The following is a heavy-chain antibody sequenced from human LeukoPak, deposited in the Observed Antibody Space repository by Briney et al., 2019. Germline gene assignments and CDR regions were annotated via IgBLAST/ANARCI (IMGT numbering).Heavy chain of an antibody. J-gene: IGHJ4*02. V-gene: IGHV3-23*01. CDR1: GFTFSSYA. CDR2: ISGSGGST. Sequence: GGSLRLSCAASGFTFSSYAMSWVRQAPGKGLEWVSAISGSGGSTYYADSVKGRFTISRDNSKNTLYLQMNSLRAEDTAVYYCAKDAYYDFWSGYFRELVASYFDYWGQGTLVTVSS. CDR3: AKDAYYDFWSGYFRELVASYFDY. D-gene: IGHD3-3*01.